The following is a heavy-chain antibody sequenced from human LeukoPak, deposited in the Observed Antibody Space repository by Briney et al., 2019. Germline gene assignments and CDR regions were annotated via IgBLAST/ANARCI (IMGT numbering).Heavy chain of an antibody. CDR2: ISGGGEST. J-gene: IGHJ4*02. Sequence: PGGSLRLSCAASGFTFSSHAMNWVRQAPGKGLEWVSPISGGGESTYYADSVKGRFTVSRDNSKNTLYLQVNSLRGEDTAVYYCAKGKYSSGGVPDYWGQGTLVTVSS. D-gene: IGHD6-19*01. V-gene: IGHV3-23*01. CDR1: GFTFSSHA. CDR3: AKGKYSSGGVPDY.